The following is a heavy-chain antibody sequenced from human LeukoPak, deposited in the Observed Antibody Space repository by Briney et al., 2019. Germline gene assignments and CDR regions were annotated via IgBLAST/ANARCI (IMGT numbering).Heavy chain of an antibody. CDR3: VRELLVRRNWFDP. J-gene: IGHJ5*02. CDR1: GYTFTGYY. D-gene: IGHD3-10*01. V-gene: IGHV1-2*02. Sequence: GASVKVSCKASGYTFTGYYMHWVRQAPGQGLEWMGWINPNSGGTNYAQKFQGRVTMTRDTSISTAYMELSRLRSDDTAVYYCVRELLVRRNWFDPWGQGTLVTVSS. CDR2: INPNSGGT.